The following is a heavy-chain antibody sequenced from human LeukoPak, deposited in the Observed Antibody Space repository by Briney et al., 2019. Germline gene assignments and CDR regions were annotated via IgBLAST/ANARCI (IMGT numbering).Heavy chain of an antibody. CDR2: IYYSGST. V-gene: IGHV4-30-4*08. J-gene: IGHJ4*02. CDR1: GGSISSGDYY. D-gene: IGHD3-3*01. CDR3: ARESRFLEWSADY. Sequence: PSETLSLTCTVSGGSISSGDYYWSWIRQPPGKGLEWIGYIYYSGSTYYNPSLKRRVTISVDTSKNQFSLKLSSVTAADTAVYYCARESRFLEWSADYWGQGTLVTVSS.